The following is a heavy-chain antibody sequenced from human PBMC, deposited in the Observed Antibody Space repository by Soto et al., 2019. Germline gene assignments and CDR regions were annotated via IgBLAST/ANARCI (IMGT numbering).Heavy chain of an antibody. CDR3: ASVRVLWFGRGNNWFDP. D-gene: IGHD3-10*01. CDR1: GGSVSSGSYY. V-gene: IGHV4-61*01. Sequence: SETLSLTCTVSGGSVSSGSYYWSWIRQPPGKGLEWIGYIYYSGSTNYNPSLKSRVTISVDTSKNQFSLKLSSVTAADTAVYYCASVRVLWFGRGNNWFDPWGQGTLVTVSS. J-gene: IGHJ5*02. CDR2: IYYSGST.